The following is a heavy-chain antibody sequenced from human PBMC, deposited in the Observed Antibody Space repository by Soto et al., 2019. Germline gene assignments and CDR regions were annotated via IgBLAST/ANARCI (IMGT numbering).Heavy chain of an antibody. CDR1: GDSISNYY. CDR3: ASTKQWLAFDY. J-gene: IGHJ4*02. D-gene: IGHD6-19*01. CDR2: FYNSGNT. Sequence: QVQLQESGPGLVKPSETLSLTCTVSGDSISNYYWTWICQPPGKGLEWIGCFYNSGNTNYNPSLKSRVTISVDTYNNRFSVRVNSVTAGDTAVYYCASTKQWLAFDYWGQGALVTVSS. V-gene: IGHV4-59*01.